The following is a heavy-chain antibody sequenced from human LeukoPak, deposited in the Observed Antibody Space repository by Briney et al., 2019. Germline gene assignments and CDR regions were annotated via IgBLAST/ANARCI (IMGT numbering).Heavy chain of an antibody. D-gene: IGHD7-27*01. CDR3: ARHVRLGIRGWYFDY. J-gene: IGHJ4*02. CDR2: IYTSGST. V-gene: IGHV4-4*09. Sequence: PSATLSLTCTVSGGSISSYYWSWIRQPPGKGLEWIGYIYTSGSTNYNPSLKSRVTISVDTSKNQFSLKLSSVTAADTAVYYCARHVRLGIRGWYFDYWGQGTLVTISS. CDR1: GGSISSYY.